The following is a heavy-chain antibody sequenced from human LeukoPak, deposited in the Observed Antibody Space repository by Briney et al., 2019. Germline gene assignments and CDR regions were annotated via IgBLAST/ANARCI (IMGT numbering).Heavy chain of an antibody. Sequence: PSETQSLTCTVSGGSISSGGYYWSWIRQHPGKGLEWIGYIYYSGSTYYNPSLKSRVTISVDTSKNQFSLKLSSVTAADTAVYYCARGPYGDYGDYWGQGTLVTVSS. CDR3: ARGPYGDYGDY. J-gene: IGHJ4*02. D-gene: IGHD4-17*01. CDR1: GGSISSGGYY. V-gene: IGHV4-31*03. CDR2: IYYSGST.